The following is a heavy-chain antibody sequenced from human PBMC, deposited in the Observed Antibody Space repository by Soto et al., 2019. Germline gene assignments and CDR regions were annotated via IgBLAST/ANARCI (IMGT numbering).Heavy chain of an antibody. Sequence: ASVKVSCTASGGTLSSYAISWVRQAPGQGLEWMGWISAYNGNTNYAQKLQGRVTMTTDTSTSTAYMELRSLRSDDTAVYYCARVTTVPHNWFDPWGQGTLVTVSS. V-gene: IGHV1-18*01. D-gene: IGHD4-17*01. CDR3: ARVTTVPHNWFDP. CDR1: GGTLSSYA. J-gene: IGHJ5*02. CDR2: ISAYNGNT.